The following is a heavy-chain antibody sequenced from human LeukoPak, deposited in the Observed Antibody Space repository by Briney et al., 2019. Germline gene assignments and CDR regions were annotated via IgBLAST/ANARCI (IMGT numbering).Heavy chain of an antibody. J-gene: IGHJ5*02. CDR1: GFTVSYNY. CDR3: ATRENWFDP. V-gene: IGHV3-66*01. CDR2: IYSGGST. Sequence: GGSLRLSCAASGFTVSYNYMSWVRQAPGKGLKWVSIIYSGGSTYYADSVRGRFTISRDNSKNTLYLHMNTLRAEDTAVYYCATRENWFDPWGQGTLVTVSS.